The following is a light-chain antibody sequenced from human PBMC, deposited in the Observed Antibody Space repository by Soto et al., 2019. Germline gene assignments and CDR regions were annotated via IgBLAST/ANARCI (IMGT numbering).Light chain of an antibody. CDR2: EVS. CDR3: NSYAGSNNWV. J-gene: IGLJ3*02. CDR1: SSDVGGYNY. V-gene: IGLV2-8*01. Sequence: QSVLTQPPSASGSPGQSVTISCTGTSSDVGGYNYVSWYQQHPGKAPKLTIYEVSKRPSGVPDRFSGSKSGNTASLTVSGLQAEDEADYYCNSYAGSNNWVFGGGTKLTVL.